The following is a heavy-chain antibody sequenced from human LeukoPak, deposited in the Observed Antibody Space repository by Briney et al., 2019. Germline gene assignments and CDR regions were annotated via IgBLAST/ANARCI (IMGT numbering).Heavy chain of an antibody. J-gene: IGHJ6*03. CDR3: ARGQYYDFWSGYYSLRSGYYYMDV. Sequence: GGSLRLSCAASGFTFSSYGMHWVRQAPGKGLEWVSYISSSSSTIYYADSVKGRFTISRDNAKNSLYLQMNSLRAEDTAVYYCARGQYYDFWSGYYSLRSGYYYMDVWGKGTTVTVSS. D-gene: IGHD3-3*01. V-gene: IGHV3-48*04. CDR2: ISSSSSTI. CDR1: GFTFSSYG.